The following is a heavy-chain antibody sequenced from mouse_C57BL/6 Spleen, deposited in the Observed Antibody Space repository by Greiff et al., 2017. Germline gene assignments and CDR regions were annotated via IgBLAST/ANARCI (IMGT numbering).Heavy chain of an antibody. CDR2: IRNTANGYTT. J-gene: IGHJ4*01. D-gene: IGHD1-1*01. CDR3: ARYYYGSSYAMDY. CDR1: GFTFTDYY. V-gene: IGHV7-3*01. Sequence: EVKLVESGGGLVQPGGSLSLSCAASGFTFTDYYMSWVRQPPGKALEWLGFIRNTANGYTTAYSASVKGRFTISRDNSQSILYLQMNALRAEDSATYYCARYYYGSSYAMDYWGQGTSVTVSS.